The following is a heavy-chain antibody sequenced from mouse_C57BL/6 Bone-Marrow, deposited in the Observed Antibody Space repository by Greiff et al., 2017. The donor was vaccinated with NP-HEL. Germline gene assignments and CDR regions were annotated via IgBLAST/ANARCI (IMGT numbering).Heavy chain of an antibody. CDR1: GFTFSDYY. J-gene: IGHJ3*01. V-gene: IGHV5-16*01. Sequence: EVQVVESEGGLVQPGSSMKLSCTASGFTFSDYYMAWVRQVPEKGLEWVANINYDGSSTYYLDSLKSRFIISRDNAKNILYLQMSSLKSEDTATYYCARDLTYWGQGTLVTVSA. CDR3: ARDLTY. CDR2: INYDGSST.